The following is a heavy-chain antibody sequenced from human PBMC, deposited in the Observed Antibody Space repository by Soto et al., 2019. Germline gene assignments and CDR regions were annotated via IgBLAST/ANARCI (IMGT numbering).Heavy chain of an antibody. CDR1: GPTFTSYG. CDR3: ARDRSGWYHYYYGMDV. D-gene: IGHD6-19*01. J-gene: IGHJ6*02. CDR2: ISAYNGNT. Sequence: NRSCRSSGPTFTSYGISWVRQAPGLGLEWMGWISAYNGNTNYAQKLQGRVTMTTDTSTSTAYMELRSLRSDDTAVYYCARDRSGWYHYYYGMDVWGQGTTVTVSS. V-gene: IGHV1-18*01.